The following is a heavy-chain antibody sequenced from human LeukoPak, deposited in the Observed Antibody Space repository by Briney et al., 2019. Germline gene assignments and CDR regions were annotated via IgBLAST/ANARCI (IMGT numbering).Heavy chain of an antibody. Sequence: GGSLRLSCAASGFTFSTYSMNWVRQAPGKGLEWVSYISSSSSTTYYADSVKGRFTISRANSKNTLYLQMNSLRAEDTAIYYCAKDLNADSPYYFNYWGQGTLVTVSS. J-gene: IGHJ4*02. V-gene: IGHV3-48*01. CDR3: AKDLNADSPYYFNY. CDR2: ISSSSSTT. D-gene: IGHD5-18*01. CDR1: GFTFSTYS.